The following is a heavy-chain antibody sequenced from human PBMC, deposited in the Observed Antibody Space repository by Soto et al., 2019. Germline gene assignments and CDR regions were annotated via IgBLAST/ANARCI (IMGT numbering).Heavy chain of an antibody. Sequence: EVQLLESGGGLVQPGGSLRLSCAASGFTFSSYAMSWVRQAPGKGLEWVSAISGSGGSTYYADSVKGRFTISRDNSKNTLDLQMNSLRAEDTAVYYCAKDLIWSGYYLDAFDIWGQGTMVTVSS. CDR3: AKDLIWSGYYLDAFDI. V-gene: IGHV3-23*01. J-gene: IGHJ3*02. CDR2: ISGSGGST. D-gene: IGHD3-3*01. CDR1: GFTFSSYA.